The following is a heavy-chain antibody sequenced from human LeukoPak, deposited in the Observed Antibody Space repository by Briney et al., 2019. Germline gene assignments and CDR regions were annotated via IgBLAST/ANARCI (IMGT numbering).Heavy chain of an antibody. Sequence: GGSLRLSCAASGFTFSSYEMNWVRQAPGKGLEWVSYISSSGSTIYYADSVKGRFTISRDNAKNSLYLQMNSLRAEDTAVYYCARTGSRWLQSFDYWGQGTLVTVSS. CDR3: ARTGSRWLQSFDY. J-gene: IGHJ4*02. CDR1: GFTFSSYE. CDR2: ISSSGSTI. V-gene: IGHV3-48*03. D-gene: IGHD5-24*01.